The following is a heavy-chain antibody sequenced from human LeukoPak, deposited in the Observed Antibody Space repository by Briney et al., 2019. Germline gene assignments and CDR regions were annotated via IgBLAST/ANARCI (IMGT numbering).Heavy chain of an antibody. CDR3: ARGVTWSGYKLDY. CDR2: INHSGST. J-gene: IGHJ4*02. CDR1: GGSFSGYY. D-gene: IGHD3-3*01. V-gene: IGHV4-34*01. Sequence: SETLSLTCAVYGGSFSGYYWSWIRQPPGKGLEWIGEINHSGSTNYNPSLKSRVTISVDTSKNQFSLKLSSVTAADTAVYYCARGVTWSGYKLDYWGQGTPVTVSS.